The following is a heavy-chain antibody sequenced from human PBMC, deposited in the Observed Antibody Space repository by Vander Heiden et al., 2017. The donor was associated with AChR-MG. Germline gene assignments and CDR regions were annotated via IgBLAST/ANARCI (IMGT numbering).Heavy chain of an antibody. V-gene: IGHV3-73*02. J-gene: IGHJ4*02. D-gene: IGHD5-12*01. CDR2: IRSKANSYAT. Sequence: EVQLVESGGGLVQPGGSLKLSCSASGFTFRGSAMHWVRQASGKGLEWVGRIRSKANSYATAYATSVKGRFTISRDDSKNTAYLQMNSLKTEDTAVYYCTSGYIAGSWGQGTLVTVSS. CDR3: TSGYIAGS. CDR1: GFTFRGSA.